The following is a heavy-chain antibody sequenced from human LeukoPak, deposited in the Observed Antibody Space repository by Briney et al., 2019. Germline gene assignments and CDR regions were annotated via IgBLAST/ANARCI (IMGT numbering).Heavy chain of an antibody. CDR2: ISNSGGYT. Sequence: GGSLRLSCAASGFTFGSYAMNWVRQAPGKGLERVSGISNSGGYTYYADSVKGRFTISRDNSKNTLSLQMSDLRAEDTAIYYCAKSQYSGNYHFDNWGQGTLVTVSS. CDR3: AKSQYSGNYHFDN. V-gene: IGHV3-23*01. D-gene: IGHD1-7*01. CDR1: GFTFGSYA. J-gene: IGHJ4*02.